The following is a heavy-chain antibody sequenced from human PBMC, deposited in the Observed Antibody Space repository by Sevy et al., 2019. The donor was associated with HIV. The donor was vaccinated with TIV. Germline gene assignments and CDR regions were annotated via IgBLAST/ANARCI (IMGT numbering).Heavy chain of an antibody. V-gene: IGHV3-30*02. CDR1: GFDFNSYG. Sequence: GGSLRLSCAASGFDFNSYGMHWVRQAPGKGLEWVAFIRYDGSEKDYIESVKGRFTMSRDNSKNTLYLQMSSLRAEDTALYYCAKDAYYYASTCLDKWDPGTLVTVSS. J-gene: IGHJ4*02. CDR3: AKDAYYYASTCLDK. CDR2: IRYDGSEK. D-gene: IGHD3-10*01.